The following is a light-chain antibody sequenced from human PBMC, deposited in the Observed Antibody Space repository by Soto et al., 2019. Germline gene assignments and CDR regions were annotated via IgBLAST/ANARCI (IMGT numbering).Light chain of an antibody. CDR3: QQSYSSPLT. CDR1: QTISSY. V-gene: IGKV1-39*01. J-gene: IGKJ4*01. CDR2: GAS. Sequence: DIQMTQSPSSLSASVGDRVTITCRASQTISSYLNWYQQKPGKAPKPLISGASSLQSGVPSRFSGSGSGTDFTLTISSLQPEDFATYYCQQSYSSPLTFGGGTKVEIK.